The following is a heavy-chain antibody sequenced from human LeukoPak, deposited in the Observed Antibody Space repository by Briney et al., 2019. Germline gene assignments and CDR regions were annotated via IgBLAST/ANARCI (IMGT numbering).Heavy chain of an antibody. Sequence: SETLSLTCAVSGGSVTTYHWTWIRQPPGKGLEWIGHIHYSGGADYNPSLKSRVSMSLDTSKNHFTLRLTSVTAADTGVYFCARAEGAASHIWGQGTMVSVSS. CDR3: ARAEGAASHI. J-gene: IGHJ3*02. CDR2: IHYSGGA. CDR1: GGSVTTYH. V-gene: IGHV4-59*02. D-gene: IGHD3-16*01.